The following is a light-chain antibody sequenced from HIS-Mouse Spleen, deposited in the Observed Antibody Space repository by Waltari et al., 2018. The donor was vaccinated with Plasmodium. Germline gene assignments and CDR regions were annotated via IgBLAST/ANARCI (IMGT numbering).Light chain of an antibody. Sequence: EIVMTQSPATLSVSPGERATLSCRASQSVRSNLAWYQQKPGQAPRRLIYGASTRATGIPARLSGSGSGTEFTLTISSLQSEDFAVYYCQQYNNWSFTFGPGTKVDIK. CDR3: QQYNNWSFT. V-gene: IGKV3-15*01. CDR2: GAS. CDR1: QSVRSN. J-gene: IGKJ3*01.